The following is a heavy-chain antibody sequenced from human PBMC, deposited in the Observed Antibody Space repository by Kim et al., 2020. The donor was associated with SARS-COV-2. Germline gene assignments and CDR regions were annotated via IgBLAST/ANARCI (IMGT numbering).Heavy chain of an antibody. CDR1: GYTLTELS. D-gene: IGHD2-21*01. J-gene: IGHJ4*02. Sequence: ASVKVSCKVSGYTLTELSMHWVRQAPGKGLEWMGGFDPEDGETIYAQKFQGRVTMTEDTSTDTAYMELSSLRSEDTAVYYCATIGGDWVGGEFDYWGQGTLVTVSS. CDR3: ATIGGDWVGGEFDY. CDR2: FDPEDGET. V-gene: IGHV1-24*01.